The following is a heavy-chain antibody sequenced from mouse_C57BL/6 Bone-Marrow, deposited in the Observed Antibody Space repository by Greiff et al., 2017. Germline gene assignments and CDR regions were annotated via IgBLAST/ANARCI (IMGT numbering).Heavy chain of an antibody. J-gene: IGHJ4*01. V-gene: IGHV1-53*01. D-gene: IGHD3-2*02. CDR2: INPSNGGT. CDR3: ARDSSGLFYAMDY. Sequence: QVQLQQPGTELVKPGASVKLSCKASGYTFPSYWMHWVKQRPGQGLEWIGNINPSNGGTNYNEKFKSKATLTVDKSSSTAYMQLSSLTSEDSAVYYCARDSSGLFYAMDYWGQGTSVTVSS. CDR1: GYTFPSYW.